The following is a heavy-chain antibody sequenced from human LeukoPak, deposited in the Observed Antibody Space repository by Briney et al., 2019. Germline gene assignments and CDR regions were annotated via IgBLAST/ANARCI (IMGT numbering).Heavy chain of an antibody. Sequence: GASVKVSCKASGYTFTSYYMHWVRHAPGPGLEWMGIINPSGGGTSYAQKFQGSVTMTRDTSTSTDYMELSSLRSGETAVYYCATGFIGSYDFDIWGQGTMVTVSS. CDR3: ATGFIGSYDFDI. CDR2: INPSGGGT. CDR1: GYTFTSYY. J-gene: IGHJ3*02. V-gene: IGHV1-46*01. D-gene: IGHD1-26*01.